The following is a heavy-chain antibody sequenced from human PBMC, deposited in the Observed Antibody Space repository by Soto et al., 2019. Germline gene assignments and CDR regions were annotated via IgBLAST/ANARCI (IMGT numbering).Heavy chain of an antibody. J-gene: IGHJ5*02. Sequence: QITLKESGPTLVKPTQTLKRTCSFSGFSLTTGVGVGWIRQPPGEALEWSAIIDWNDEKLYNPSLKTRLTITKDTSKNQVVLTVPDMDPVDTATYYCAHRVKIARGPYNYFGPWGQGTLVTVSS. CDR2: IDWNDEK. CDR3: AHRVKIARGPYNYFGP. V-gene: IGHV2-5*01. D-gene: IGHD2-21*01. CDR1: GFSLTTGVG.